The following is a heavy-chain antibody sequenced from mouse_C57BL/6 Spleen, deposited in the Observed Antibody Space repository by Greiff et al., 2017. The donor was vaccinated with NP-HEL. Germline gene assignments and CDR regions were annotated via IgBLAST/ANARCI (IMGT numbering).Heavy chain of an antibody. CDR2: IYPGDGDT. D-gene: IGHD2-3*01. CDR1: GYAFSSSW. CDR3: ARVPYDGYYFYWYFDV. Sequence: QVQLQQSGPELVKPGASVKISCKASGYAFSSSWMNWVKQRPGKGLEWIGRIYPGDGDTNYNGKFKGKATLTADKSSSTAYMQLSGLTSEDSAVYFCARVPYDGYYFYWYFDVWGTGTTVTVSS. V-gene: IGHV1-82*01. J-gene: IGHJ1*03.